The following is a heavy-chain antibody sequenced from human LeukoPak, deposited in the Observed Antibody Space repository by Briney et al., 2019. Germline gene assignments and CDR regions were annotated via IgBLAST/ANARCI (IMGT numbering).Heavy chain of an antibody. V-gene: IGHV1-69*04. J-gene: IGHJ6*02. D-gene: IGHD3-10*01. CDR3: AREWVNIMVRGVNDYYYGMDV. Sequence: ASVKVSCKASGGTFSSYAISWVRQAPDQGLEWMGRIIPILGIANYAQTFQGRVTITADKSTSTAYMELSSLRSEDTAVYYCAREWVNIMVRGVNDYYYGMDVWGQGTTVTVSS. CDR2: IIPILGIA. CDR1: GGTFSSYA.